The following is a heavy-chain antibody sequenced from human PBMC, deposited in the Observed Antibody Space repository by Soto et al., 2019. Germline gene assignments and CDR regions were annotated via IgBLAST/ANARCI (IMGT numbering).Heavy chain of an antibody. Sequence: VSVKVSCKAPGYTFTGYYMHWVRQAPGQGLEWMGWINPNSGGTNYAQKFQGWVTMTRDTSISTAYMELSRLRSDDTAVYYCARLGNSSSWYSYYYYGMDVWGQGTTVTVSS. CDR3: ARLGNSSSWYSYYYYGMDV. V-gene: IGHV1-2*04. J-gene: IGHJ6*02. CDR2: INPNSGGT. D-gene: IGHD6-13*01. CDR1: GYTFTGYY.